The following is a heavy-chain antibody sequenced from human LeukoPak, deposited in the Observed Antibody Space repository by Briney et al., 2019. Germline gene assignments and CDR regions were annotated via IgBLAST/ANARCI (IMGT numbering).Heavy chain of an antibody. J-gene: IGHJ4*02. CDR1: GVTSRGNY. CDR3: GRGGKVEQLVLAR. V-gene: IGHV3-74*01. CDR2: ISSDGSST. Sequence: GGPLRLSFEAFGVTSRGNYRGGARKPPGKGWVWFPPISSDGSSTTYADSVKGRFTISRDNAKNTLYLQMNSLRAEDTAVYYCGRGGKVEQLVLARWGQGSLVTVSS. D-gene: IGHD6-13*01.